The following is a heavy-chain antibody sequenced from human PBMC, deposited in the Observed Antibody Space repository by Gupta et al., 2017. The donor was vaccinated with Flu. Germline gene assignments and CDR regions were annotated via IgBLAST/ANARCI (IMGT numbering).Heavy chain of an antibody. J-gene: IGHJ4*02. CDR1: SSY. D-gene: IGHD4-17*01. Sequence: SSYLQWVRQAPGKGLVWVSRINPDGNSTTYAESVKGRFTISRDNAKNTLYLQMNSLGDDDTAVYYCATVTSGCWGQGTLVTVSS. CDR3: ATVTSGC. CDR2: INPDGNST. V-gene: IGHV3-74*03.